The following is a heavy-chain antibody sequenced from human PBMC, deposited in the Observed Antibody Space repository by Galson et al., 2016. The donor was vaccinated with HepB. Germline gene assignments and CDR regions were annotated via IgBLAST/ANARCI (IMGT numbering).Heavy chain of an antibody. D-gene: IGHD3-3*01. CDR3: ARDRLKDFSDAFDI. CDR2: IRPYGSET. V-gene: IGHV3-7*01. CDR1: GFTFSHYW. Sequence: SLRLSCAASGFTFSHYWMNWVRQTPEKGLEWVANIRPYGSETCYLDSVKGRFTISRDNAKNSLYLHMNNLRAEDTAVYFCARDRLKDFSDAFDIWGQGTMVTVSS. J-gene: IGHJ3*02.